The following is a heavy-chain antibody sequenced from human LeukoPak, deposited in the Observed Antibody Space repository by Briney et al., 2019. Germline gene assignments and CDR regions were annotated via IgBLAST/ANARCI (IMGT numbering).Heavy chain of an antibody. CDR3: AKDRTYYCDSSGYYYFLY. CDR1: GFTFSSSS. Sequence: SGGSLRLSCAASGFTFSSSSMNWVRQAPGKGLEWVSYISSTGSTMYYADSVKGRLTTSRDNARNSLYLQMSSLRAEDTAVYYCAKDRTYYCDSSGYYYFLYWGQGTLVTVSS. V-gene: IGHV3-48*01. J-gene: IGHJ4*02. CDR2: ISSTGSTM. D-gene: IGHD3-22*01.